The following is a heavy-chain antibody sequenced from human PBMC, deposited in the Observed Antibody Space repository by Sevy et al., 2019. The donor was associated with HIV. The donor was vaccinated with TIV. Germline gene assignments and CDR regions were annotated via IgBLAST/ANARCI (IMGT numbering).Heavy chain of an antibody. CDR2: MNPNSGNT. J-gene: IGHJ2*01. V-gene: IGHV1-8*01. D-gene: IGHD2-21*01. CDR1: GYTFDSHD. Sequence: ASVKVSCKASGYTFDSHDINWIRQAPGQGLEWMGWMNPNSGNTGYAQRFQGRVTMTRTTSTSTAYMELSGLRSEDTAMYYCARGLSYSYAKRGDWVNWYLHVWGRGTLVTVSS. CDR3: ARGLSYSYAKRGDWVNWYLHV.